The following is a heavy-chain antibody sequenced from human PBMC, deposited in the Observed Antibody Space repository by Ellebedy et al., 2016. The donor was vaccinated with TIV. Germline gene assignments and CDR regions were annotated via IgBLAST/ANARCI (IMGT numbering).Heavy chain of an antibody. D-gene: IGHD7-27*01. CDR3: ARDMAWGNERMNDAFDI. J-gene: IGHJ3*02. Sequence: GGSLRLSCAASGFTFSPYSMNWVRQAPGKGLEWVSYISGSSLTKFYADSVKGRFTISRDNAGSSLYLQMNSLTVEDTAVYYCARDMAWGNERMNDAFDIWGQGTMVTVSS. CDR2: ISGSSLTK. CDR1: GFTFSPYS. V-gene: IGHV3-48*04.